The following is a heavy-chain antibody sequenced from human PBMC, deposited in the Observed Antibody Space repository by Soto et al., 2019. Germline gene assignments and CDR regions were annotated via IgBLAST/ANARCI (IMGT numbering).Heavy chain of an antibody. Sequence: SETLSLTCAVSGGSISSSNWWSWVRQPPGKGLEWIGEIYHSGSTNYNPSLKSRVTISVDKSKNQFSLKLSSVTAADTAVYYCARVSQQWLRFFYCGMDVWGQGTTVTVSS. V-gene: IGHV4-4*02. J-gene: IGHJ6*02. CDR3: ARVSQQWLRFFYCGMDV. CDR2: IYHSGST. D-gene: IGHD5-12*01. CDR1: GGSISSSNW.